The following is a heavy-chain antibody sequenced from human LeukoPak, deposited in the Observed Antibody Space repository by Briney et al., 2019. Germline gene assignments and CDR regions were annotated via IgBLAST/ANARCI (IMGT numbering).Heavy chain of an antibody. Sequence: SETLSLTCTVSGGSINNYYWSWIRHPPGRRLEWIGYIYYSGSVSYNPSLKSRVTISVDTSKNQFSLRLTSMTAADTAVYYCASGITFYYFDYWGQGTLVTVSS. CDR1: GGSINNYY. CDR2: IYYSGSV. J-gene: IGHJ4*02. CDR3: ASGITFYYFDY. V-gene: IGHV4-59*01. D-gene: IGHD3-10*01.